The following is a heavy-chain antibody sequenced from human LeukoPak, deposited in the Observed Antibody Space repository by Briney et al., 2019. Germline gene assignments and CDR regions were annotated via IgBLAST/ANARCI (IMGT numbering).Heavy chain of an antibody. Sequence: PSETLSLTCAVYGGSFSGYYWSWIRQPPGKGLEWIGEINHSGSINYNPSLKSRVTISVDTSKNQFSLKLSSVTAADTAVYYCARSGRYSSSWYDAFDIWGQGTMVTVSS. J-gene: IGHJ3*02. V-gene: IGHV4-34*01. D-gene: IGHD6-13*01. CDR1: GGSFSGYY. CDR2: INHSGSI. CDR3: ARSGRYSSSWYDAFDI.